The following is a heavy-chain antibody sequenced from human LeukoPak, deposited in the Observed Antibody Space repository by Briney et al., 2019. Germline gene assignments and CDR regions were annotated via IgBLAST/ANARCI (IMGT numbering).Heavy chain of an antibody. CDR1: GFTFSSYW. V-gene: IGHV3-74*01. CDR2: INSDGSST. CDR3: AKGTITIFGVVIMGGSSDWFDP. D-gene: IGHD3-3*01. Sequence: GGSLRLSCAASGFTFSSYWMHWVRQAPGKGLVWVSRINSDGSSTSYADSVKGRFTISRDNAKNTLYLQMNSLRAEDTAVYYCAKGTITIFGVVIMGGSSDWFDPWGQGTLVTVSS. J-gene: IGHJ5*02.